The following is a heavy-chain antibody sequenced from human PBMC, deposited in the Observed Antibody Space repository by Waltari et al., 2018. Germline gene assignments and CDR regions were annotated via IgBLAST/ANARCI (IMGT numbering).Heavy chain of an antibody. D-gene: IGHD3-3*01. CDR3: AGGPGTYWSGLLDY. J-gene: IGHJ4*02. CDR1: GFTFSKIW. Sequence: EVQLVESGGNLVKAGGSLRLSCEVSGFTFSKIWLSWVRQAPGKGLEWFGRIKSKIDGGTTDYAAPVSGRFRISRDDSKNMFYLEMDSLKTEDTAVYFCAGGPGTYWSGLLDYWGPGTLVTVSS. V-gene: IGHV3-15*01. CDR2: IKSKIDGGTT.